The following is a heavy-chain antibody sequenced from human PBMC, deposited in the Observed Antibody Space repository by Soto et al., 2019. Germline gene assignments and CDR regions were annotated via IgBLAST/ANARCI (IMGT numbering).Heavy chain of an antibody. V-gene: IGHV2-5*02. J-gene: IGHJ4*02. D-gene: IGHD1-26*01. CDR3: ARRYSESSPFDY. Sequence: KESGPTLAKPTQTLTLTCLSSGFSLSTSGVGVGWIRQPPGKALEWLAFIYWDDDERYSPSLRSRLTITKDTSKNQVVLTMTNMAPVDTATYCCARRYSESSPFDYWGQGNLVTVSS. CDR2: IYWDDDE. CDR1: GFSLSTSGVG.